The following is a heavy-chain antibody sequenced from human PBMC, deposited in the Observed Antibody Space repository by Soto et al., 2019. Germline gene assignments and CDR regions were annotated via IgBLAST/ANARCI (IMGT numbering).Heavy chain of an antibody. D-gene: IGHD6-25*01. Sequence: PSETLSLTCTVSGGSISSGGYYWSWIRQHPGKGLEWIGYIYYSGSTYYNPSLKSRVTISVDTSMNQFSLKLSSVTAADTAVYYCARDGSSRRSYYYYGMDVWGQGTTVTVYS. CDR3: ARDGSSRRSYYYYGMDV. CDR2: IYYSGST. CDR1: GGSISSGGYY. J-gene: IGHJ6*02. V-gene: IGHV4-31*03.